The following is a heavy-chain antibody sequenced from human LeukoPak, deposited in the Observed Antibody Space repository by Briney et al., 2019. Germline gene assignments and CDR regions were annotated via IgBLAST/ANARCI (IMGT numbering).Heavy chain of an antibody. V-gene: IGHV4-59*01. CDR2: IYYSGST. CDR3: ARGNDFWSVENWFDP. CDR1: GGCISSYY. Sequence: PSETLSLTCTVSGGCISSYYWSWIRQPPGKGLEWIGYIYYSGSTNYNPSLKSRVTISVDTSKNQFSLKLSSVTAADTAVYYCARGNDFWSVENWFDPWGQGTLVTVSS. D-gene: IGHD3-3*01. J-gene: IGHJ5*02.